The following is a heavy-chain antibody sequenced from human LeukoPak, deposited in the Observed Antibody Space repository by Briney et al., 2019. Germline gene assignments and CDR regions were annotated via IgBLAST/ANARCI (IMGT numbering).Heavy chain of an antibody. J-gene: IGHJ4*02. CDR2: ISSSSSTI. Sequence: GGSLRLSCAASGFTFSSYSMNWVRQAPGKGLEWVSYISSSSSTIYYADSVKGRFTISRDNAKNSLYLQMNSLRAEDTAVYYCAKEHRSGWYGSGYWGQGTLVSVSS. CDR1: GFTFSSYS. V-gene: IGHV3-48*01. D-gene: IGHD6-19*01. CDR3: AKEHRSGWYGSGY.